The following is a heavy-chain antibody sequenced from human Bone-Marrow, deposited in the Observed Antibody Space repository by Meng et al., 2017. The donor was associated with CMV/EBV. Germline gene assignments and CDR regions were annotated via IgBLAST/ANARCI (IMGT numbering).Heavy chain of an antibody. CDR3: ARVLSGYFDY. CDR2: IYYSGST. V-gene: IGHV4-30-4*08. Sequence: QVQPEESGPGLGKPSQTLVLTCTVSGGSISSGDYYWSWSRQPPGKGLEWIGYIYYSGSTYYNPSLKSRVTISVDTSKNQFSLKLSSVTAADTAVYYCARVLSGYFDYWGQGTLVTVSS. D-gene: IGHD2-15*01. J-gene: IGHJ4*02. CDR1: GGSISSGDYY.